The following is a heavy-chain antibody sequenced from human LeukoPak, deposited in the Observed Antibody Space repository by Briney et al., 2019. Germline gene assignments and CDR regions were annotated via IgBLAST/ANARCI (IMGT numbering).Heavy chain of an antibody. CDR3: ARAPGSISIY. CDR1: GFTFSSYW. Sequence: PGGSLRLSCAASGFTFSSYWMHWVRQAPGKGLVWVSRINSDGSSTGYADSMKGRFTISRDNAKSTLYLQMNSLRAEDTAVYYCARAPGSISIYWGQGTLVTVSS. V-gene: IGHV3-74*01. D-gene: IGHD3-10*01. J-gene: IGHJ4*02. CDR2: INSDGSST.